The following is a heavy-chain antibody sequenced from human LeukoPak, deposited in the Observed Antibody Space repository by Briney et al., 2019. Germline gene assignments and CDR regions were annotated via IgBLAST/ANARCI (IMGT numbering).Heavy chain of an antibody. CDR2: TYYRSQLYY. CDR1: GDTFSSTGAS. D-gene: IGHD5-24*01. J-gene: IGHJ4*02. CDR3: LRGNYNFDY. Sequence: SQTLSLTCALSGDTFSSTGASWNWLRQSPSRGLEWLGRTYYRSQLYYDYELSVKSRLIVAPDTSKNQFSLQRNSVTPEDTAVYYFLRGNYNFDYWGQGALFTVSS. V-gene: IGHV6-1*01.